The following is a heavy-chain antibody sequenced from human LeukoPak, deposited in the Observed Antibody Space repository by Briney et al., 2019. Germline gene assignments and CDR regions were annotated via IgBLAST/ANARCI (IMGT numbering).Heavy chain of an antibody. CDR2: INHSGST. CDR1: GGSFSGYY. Sequence: SETLSLTCAVYGGSFSGYYLSWIRQPPGKGLEWIGEINHSGSTNYNPSLKSRVTISVDTSKNEFSLKLSSVTAADTAVYYCARAILTGYYLDYWGQGTLVTVSS. CDR3: ARAILTGYYLDY. J-gene: IGHJ4*02. D-gene: IGHD3-9*01. V-gene: IGHV4-34*01.